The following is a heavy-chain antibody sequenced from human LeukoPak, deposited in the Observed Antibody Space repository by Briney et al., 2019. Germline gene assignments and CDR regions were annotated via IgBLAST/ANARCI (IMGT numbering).Heavy chain of an antibody. Sequence: GESLKISXKASGYTFSSYWIAWVRQRPGKGLEWMGIIYPGDSDTRYSPSFQGQVTISADKSSNTASLQWSSLKASDTAMYYCARQRDGYSFDYWGQGTLVTVSS. J-gene: IGHJ4*02. CDR1: GYTFSSYW. V-gene: IGHV5-51*01. D-gene: IGHD5-24*01. CDR2: IYPGDSDT. CDR3: ARQRDGYSFDY.